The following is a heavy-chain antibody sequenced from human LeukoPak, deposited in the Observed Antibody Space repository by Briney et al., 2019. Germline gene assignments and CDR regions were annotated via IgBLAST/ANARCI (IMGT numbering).Heavy chain of an antibody. J-gene: IGHJ4*01. V-gene: IGHV3-23*01. CDR3: AKGTLGGGFNF. Sequence: GGSLRLSCAASGFTVSSNYMSWVRQAPGKGLEWVSAIRGSGGSTYYADSVKGRFTISRDNSMHTLYLQMNSLRAEDTAVYYCAKGTLGGGFNFWGHGTLVTVSS. CDR2: IRGSGGST. D-gene: IGHD3-16*01. CDR1: GFTVSSNY.